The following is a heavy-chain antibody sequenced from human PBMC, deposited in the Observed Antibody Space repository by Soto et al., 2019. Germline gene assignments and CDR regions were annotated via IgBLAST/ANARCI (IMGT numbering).Heavy chain of an antibody. CDR1: IFTIDSYA. CDR2: ISGSGSST. J-gene: IGHJ6*02. Sequence: EVQLLESGGGLIQPGGSLRLSCAASIFTIDSYAMSWVRQAPGKGLEWVSSISGSGSSTYYADSVKGRVTISKDNSRNRLFLQMNSLRAGDTAVYYCARSTRWGYYGMDVWGQGTTVTVSS. D-gene: IGHD2-2*01. V-gene: IGHV3-23*01. CDR3: ARSTRWGYYGMDV.